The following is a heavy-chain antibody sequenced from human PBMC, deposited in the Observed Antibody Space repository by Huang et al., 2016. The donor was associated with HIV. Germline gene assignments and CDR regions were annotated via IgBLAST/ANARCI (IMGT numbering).Heavy chain of an antibody. CDR1: GYSFSSYW. D-gene: IGHD6-6*01. J-gene: IGHJ4*02. Sequence: VQLVQSGAEVKKPGESLKISCKGSGYSFSSYWIAWVRQMHGKGLEWLGINFPADSATTYSPSFEGQVTISADKSIGTAYLQWSSLKASDTAMYYCARRFSSSSGYFDYWGQGSLVTVSS. V-gene: IGHV5-51*01. CDR2: NFPADSAT. CDR3: ARRFSSSSGYFDY.